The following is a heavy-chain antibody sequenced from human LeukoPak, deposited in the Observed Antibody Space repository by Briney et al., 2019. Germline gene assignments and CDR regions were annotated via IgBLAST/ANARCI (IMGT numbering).Heavy chain of an antibody. CDR3: AREMRGGHDGGGGAFDI. Sequence: ASVKVSCKASGYTFTSYYMHWVRQAPGQGLEWMGIINPSGGSTSYAQKFQGRVTMTRDTSTSTVYMELSSLRSEDTAVYYCAREMRGGHDGGGGAFDIWGQGTMVTVSS. CDR2: INPSGGST. V-gene: IGHV1-46*01. J-gene: IGHJ3*02. CDR1: GYTFTSYY. D-gene: IGHD4-23*01.